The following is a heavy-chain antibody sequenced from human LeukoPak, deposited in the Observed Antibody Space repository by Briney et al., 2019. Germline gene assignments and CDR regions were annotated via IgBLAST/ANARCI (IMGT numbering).Heavy chain of an antibody. CDR1: GGSISNYY. D-gene: IGHD7-27*01. V-gene: IGHV4-59*01. J-gene: IGHJ3*02. CDR3: VRETGERAFDI. Sequence: PSETLSLTCTVSGGSISNYYWSWIRQPPGKGLEWIGYISYSGSTNYNPSLKSRVTISVDTSKNQFSLKLSSVTAADTAVYYCVRETGERAFDIWGQGTMVTGSS. CDR2: ISYSGST.